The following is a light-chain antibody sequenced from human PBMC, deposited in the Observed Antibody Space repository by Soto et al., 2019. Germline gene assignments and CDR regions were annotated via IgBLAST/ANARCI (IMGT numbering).Light chain of an antibody. Sequence: EIVLTQSPGTLSLSPGERATLSCRASQSVSSSYLAWYQQKPGQAPRLLIYGASSRATGIPGRFSGSGSGTDFTLTSSRLEPEDFAVYYCKQYGSSRTFGQGTKVEIK. CDR3: KQYGSSRT. CDR1: QSVSSSY. J-gene: IGKJ1*01. CDR2: GAS. V-gene: IGKV3-20*01.